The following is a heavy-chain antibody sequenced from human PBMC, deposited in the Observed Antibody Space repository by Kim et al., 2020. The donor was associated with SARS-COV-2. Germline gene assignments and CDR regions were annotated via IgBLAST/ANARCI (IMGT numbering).Heavy chain of an antibody. Sequence: GGSLRLSCAASGITFSRYAMTWVRHAPGKGLEWVSGINSGGYRTSYADAVKGRFTISRDNSKDTLYLQMNGLRAEDTAVYYCAKDLGSECGDQLVGWGQG. D-gene: IGHD4-17*01. V-gene: IGHV3-23*03. CDR1: GITFSRYA. CDR3: AKDLGSECGDQLVG. CDR2: INSGGYRT. J-gene: IGHJ1*01.